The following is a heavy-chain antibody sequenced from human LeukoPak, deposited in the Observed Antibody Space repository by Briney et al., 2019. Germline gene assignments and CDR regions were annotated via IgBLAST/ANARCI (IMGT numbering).Heavy chain of an antibody. Sequence: VASVKVSCKASGYTFTGYYMHWVRQAPGQGLEWMGWINPNSGGTNYAQKFQGRVTMTRDTSISTAYMELSRLRSDDTAVYYCAKGYSSGWYPLLYYMDVWGKGTTVTVSS. V-gene: IGHV1-2*02. CDR2: INPNSGGT. D-gene: IGHD6-19*01. CDR3: AKGYSSGWYPLLYYMDV. CDR1: GYTFTGYY. J-gene: IGHJ6*03.